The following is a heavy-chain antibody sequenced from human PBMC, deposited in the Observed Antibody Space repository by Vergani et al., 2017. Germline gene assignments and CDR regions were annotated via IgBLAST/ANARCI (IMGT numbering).Heavy chain of an antibody. CDR2: ISASGNA. Sequence: QVQLQASGPGRVKPSQTLSLTCTMSGGSISAGYYFWSWIRQPAGKGLEWLGHISASGNASHSPSLKTPVSMSVDTSKNQFPLTVTSVTAADTAIYFCARRSGGYYSGGKVHPLRTAFDVWGHGTVVTVSS. D-gene: IGHD2-15*01. J-gene: IGHJ3*01. CDR3: ARRSGGYYSGGKVHPLRTAFDV. V-gene: IGHV4-61*02. CDR1: GGSISAGYYF.